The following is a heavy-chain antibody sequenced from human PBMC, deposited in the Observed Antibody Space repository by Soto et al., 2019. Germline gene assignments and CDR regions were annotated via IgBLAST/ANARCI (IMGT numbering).Heavy chain of an antibody. CDR3: ARDTAISGMFDF. CDR2: PYYTGTT. Sequence: SETLSLTCTVSGGYIGCYHRGWIRQSPGKGVEWIASPYYTGTTNYNPSLASRVTISMGTAYNQFSRKLTSVTAADTAVYYCARDTAISGMFDFWGRGTLVTVYS. V-gene: IGHV4-59*01. D-gene: IGHD2-21*01. CDR1: GGYIGCYH. J-gene: IGHJ5*01.